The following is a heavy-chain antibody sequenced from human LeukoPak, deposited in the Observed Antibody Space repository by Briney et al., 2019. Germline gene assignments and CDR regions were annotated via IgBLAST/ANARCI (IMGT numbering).Heavy chain of an antibody. CDR3: ARAALYYERIGYYSVLCYP. D-gene: IGHD3-22*01. CDR2: INPNRGGT. Sequence: ASVKVSCKASGYTFTRYYMQWVRQAPGQGLEWMGWINPNRGGTNYEQKFQGRVTMTRDTSISKAFMELGRLRADDTAVYYCARAALYYERIGYYSVLCYPWVQGTLVTVSS. CDR1: GYTFTRYY. V-gene: IGHV1-2*02. J-gene: IGHJ5*02.